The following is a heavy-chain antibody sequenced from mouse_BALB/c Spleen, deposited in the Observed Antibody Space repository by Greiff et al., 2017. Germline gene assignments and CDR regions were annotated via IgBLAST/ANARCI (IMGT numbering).Heavy chain of an antibody. J-gene: IGHJ4*01. Sequence: VKLVESGPDLVAPSQSLSITCTVSGFSLTSYGVHWVRQPPGKGLEWLVVIWSDGSTTYNSALKSRLSISKDNSKSQVFLKMNSLQTDDTAMYYCARHRDYGNYAMDYWGQGTSVTVSS. CDR2: IWSDGST. CDR3: ARHRDYGNYAMDY. CDR1: GFSLTSYG. V-gene: IGHV2-6-2*01. D-gene: IGHD1-2*01.